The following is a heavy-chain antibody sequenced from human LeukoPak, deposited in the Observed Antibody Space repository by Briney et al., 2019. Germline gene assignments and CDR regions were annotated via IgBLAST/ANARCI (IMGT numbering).Heavy chain of an antibody. CDR3: ARDTYYYGSGSQTPHFDY. Sequence: PSETLSLTCTVSGGSISSYYWSWIRQPPGKGLEWIAYIHYSGSTNYNPSLKSRVTISVDTSKNQFSLKLSSVTAADTAVYYCARDTYYYGSGSQTPHFDYWGQGTLVTVSS. CDR2: IHYSGST. V-gene: IGHV4-59*12. J-gene: IGHJ4*02. CDR1: GGSISSYY. D-gene: IGHD3-10*01.